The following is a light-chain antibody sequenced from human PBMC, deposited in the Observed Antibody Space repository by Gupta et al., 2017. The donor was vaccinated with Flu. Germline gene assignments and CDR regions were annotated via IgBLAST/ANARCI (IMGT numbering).Light chain of an antibody. CDR3: QVWDSSSDHPVV. Sequence: QTARITCGGDNVGRKSVHWYQQRPGQAPVLVVYDDTDRPSGIPARFSGSNSGNTATLTIVRVEAGDEADYYCQVWDSSSDHPVVFGGGTNLAVL. CDR1: NVGRKS. J-gene: IGLJ2*01. V-gene: IGLV3-21*02. CDR2: DDT.